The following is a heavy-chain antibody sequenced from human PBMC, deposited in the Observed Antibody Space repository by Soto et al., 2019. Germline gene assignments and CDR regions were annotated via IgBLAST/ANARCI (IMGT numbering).Heavy chain of an antibody. CDR2: IYYSGST. Sequence: SETLSLTCTVSGGSISSGDYYWSWIRQPPGKGLEWIGYIYYSGSTYYNPSLKSRVTISVDTSKKQFSLKLSSVTAADTAVYYCASSSEYGESDYWGQGTLVTVSS. J-gene: IGHJ4*02. D-gene: IGHD4-17*01. V-gene: IGHV4-30-4*01. CDR3: ASSSEYGESDY. CDR1: GGSISSGDYY.